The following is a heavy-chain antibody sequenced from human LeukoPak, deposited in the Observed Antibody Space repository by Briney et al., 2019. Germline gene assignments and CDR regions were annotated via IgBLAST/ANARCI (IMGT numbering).Heavy chain of an antibody. Sequence: SATLSLTYTVSGVSVRSSFWSWIRQPPGKGLEYIGYVHHSGNTKYNPSLQSRVTMSVDTARSQFSLNLSSVTPADSAVYYCARHNGDSYLDLWAQGSLVTVSS. V-gene: IGHV4-59*02. CDR1: GVSVRSSF. CDR2: VHHSGNT. CDR3: ARHNGDSYLDL. J-gene: IGHJ4*02. D-gene: IGHD2-21*01.